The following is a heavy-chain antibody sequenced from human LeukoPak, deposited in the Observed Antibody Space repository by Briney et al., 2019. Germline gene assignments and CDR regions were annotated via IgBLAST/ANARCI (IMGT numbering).Heavy chain of an antibody. CDR1: GGSFSGYY. D-gene: IGHD1-26*01. J-gene: IGHJ6*04. V-gene: IGHV4-34*01. Sequence: PSETLSLTCAVYGGSFSGYYWSWIRQLPGKGLEWIGEINHSGSTNYNPSLKSRVTISVDTSKNQFSLKLSSVTAADTAVYYCARGRSLGCMDVWGKGTTVTVSS. CDR2: INHSGST. CDR3: ARGRSLGCMDV.